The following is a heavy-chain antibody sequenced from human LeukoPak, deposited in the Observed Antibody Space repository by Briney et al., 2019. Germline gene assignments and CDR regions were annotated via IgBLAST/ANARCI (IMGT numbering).Heavy chain of an antibody. CDR2: IKPNTCGT. CDR1: GYPFTGYY. V-gene: IGHV1-2*02. D-gene: IGHD3-10*01. Sequence: ASLKVSCEASGYPFTGYYIYCVRQAPGHRLECIGWIKPNTCGTDYAQKFQGRITMTRDTYINTAYLELSSLRSDDTSVYYCAKDRGANWYFDLWGRGTLVSVSS. J-gene: IGHJ2*01. CDR3: AKDRGANWYFDL.